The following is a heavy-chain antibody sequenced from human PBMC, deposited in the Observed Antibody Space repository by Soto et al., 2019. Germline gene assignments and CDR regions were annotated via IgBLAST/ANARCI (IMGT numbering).Heavy chain of an antibody. V-gene: IGHV1-3*01. D-gene: IGHD2-21*02. J-gene: IGHJ4*02. CDR3: ARGYGDCSSYYFDY. CDR1: GYTFTTYP. Sequence: QVQLVQSGAEVKKPGASVKVSCEASGYTFTTYPMHWVRQAPGQRLEWMGWINAGNGNTRYSQKFQGRVTISRDTSASTAYMELSSLRSEDTAVYYCARGYGDCSSYYFDYWGQGTLVSVSS. CDR2: INAGNGNT.